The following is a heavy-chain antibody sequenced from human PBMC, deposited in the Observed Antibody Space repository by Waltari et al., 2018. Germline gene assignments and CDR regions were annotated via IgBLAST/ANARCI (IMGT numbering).Heavy chain of an antibody. Sequence: QMQLVQSGPEVKKPGTSVKVSCKASGFTFTSSPVQWVRQACGQRLEWIGWSVVGSGNTNYAQKFQERVTITRDMSTNTAYMELSSLRSEDTAVYYCAANGVGAFFDYWGQGTLVTVSS. CDR1: GFTFTSSP. D-gene: IGHD1-26*01. V-gene: IGHV1-58*01. CDR3: AANGVGAFFDY. CDR2: SVVGSGNT. J-gene: IGHJ4*02.